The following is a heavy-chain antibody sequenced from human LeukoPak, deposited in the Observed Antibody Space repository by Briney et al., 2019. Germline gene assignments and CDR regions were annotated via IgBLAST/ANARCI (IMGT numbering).Heavy chain of an antibody. CDR2: IYSGGST. Sequence: GGSLRLSCAASGFTFSSYAMSWVRQAPGKGLEWVSVIYSGGSTYYADPVKGRFTISRDNSKNTLYLQMNSLRAEDTAVYYCARGKILRYFDWSSKGGGYFDYWGQGALVTVSS. J-gene: IGHJ4*02. D-gene: IGHD3-9*01. V-gene: IGHV3-66*01. CDR1: GFTFSSYA. CDR3: ARGKILRYFDWSSKGGGYFDY.